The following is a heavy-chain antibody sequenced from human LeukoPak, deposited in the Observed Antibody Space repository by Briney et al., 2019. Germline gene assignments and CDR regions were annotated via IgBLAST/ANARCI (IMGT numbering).Heavy chain of an antibody. CDR2: MNPNSGNT. Sequence: ASVKVSCTASGYTFTSYDINWVRQATGRGLEWMGWMNPNSGNTGYAQKFQGRVTMTRNTSISTAYMELSSLRSEDTAVYYCARGYRHVKVFSYWGQGTLVTVSS. CDR3: ARGYRHVKVFSY. V-gene: IGHV1-8*01. CDR1: GYTFTSYD. J-gene: IGHJ4*02. D-gene: IGHD3-16*02.